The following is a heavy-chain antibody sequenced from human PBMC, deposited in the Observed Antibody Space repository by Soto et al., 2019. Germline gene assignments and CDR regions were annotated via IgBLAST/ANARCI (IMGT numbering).Heavy chain of an antibody. D-gene: IGHD2-2*01. CDR2: ISYDGTNE. J-gene: IGHJ6*02. CDR3: AKVLVPAERDSYYSGLDV. V-gene: IGHV3-30*18. CDR1: GFTFTDYG. Sequence: PGGSLRLSCAVSGFTFTDYGMYWVRQAPGKGLEWVAVISYDGTNEYYVDSVKGRFNISRDNSKNTLSLHMSSLTAEDTAVYYCAKVLVPAERDSYYSGLDVWGQGTKVTVYS.